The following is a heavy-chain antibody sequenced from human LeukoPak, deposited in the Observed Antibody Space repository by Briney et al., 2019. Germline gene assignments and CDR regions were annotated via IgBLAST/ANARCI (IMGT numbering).Heavy chain of an antibody. CDR1: GFTFSSYA. D-gene: IGHD2-2*01. Sequence: PGGSLRLSCAASGFTFSSYAMSWVRQAPGKGLEWVSAISGSGGSTYYADSVKGRFTISRDNAKNTLYLQMNSLRAEDTAVYYCAKDRVVVVPAASDYWGQGTLVTVSS. V-gene: IGHV3-23*01. J-gene: IGHJ4*02. CDR3: AKDRVVVVPAASDY. CDR2: ISGSGGST.